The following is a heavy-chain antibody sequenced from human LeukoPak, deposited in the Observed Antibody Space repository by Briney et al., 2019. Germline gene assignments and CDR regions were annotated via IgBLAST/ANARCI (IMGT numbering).Heavy chain of an antibody. CDR1: GGSISSYY. V-gene: IGHV4-4*07. D-gene: IGHD6-19*01. J-gene: IGHJ6*03. CDR2: IYIGGST. CDR3: ARVGGAVAAHTYYYYYMDV. Sequence: SETLSLTCTVSGGSISSYYWSWIRHPPRKGLEWVWRIYIGGSTNYNPSHKGRVPMSVDTYKNQFSQKLRSVTAADTAVYYCARVGGAVAAHTYYYYYMDVWGKGTTVTVSS.